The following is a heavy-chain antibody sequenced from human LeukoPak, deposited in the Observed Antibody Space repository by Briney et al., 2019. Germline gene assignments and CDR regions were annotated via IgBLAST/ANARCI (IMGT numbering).Heavy chain of an antibody. CDR1: GYSFTNYW. D-gene: IGHD6-19*01. Sequence: GESLKISCKGSGYSFTNYWIGWVRQMPGKGLGWMGIIYLGDFDTRYSPSFQGQVTISADKSIRTAYLQWSSLKASDTAMYYCARHPSYMSGWPLDYWGQGTLVTVSS. CDR3: ARHPSYMSGWPLDY. V-gene: IGHV5-51*01. J-gene: IGHJ4*02. CDR2: IYLGDFDT.